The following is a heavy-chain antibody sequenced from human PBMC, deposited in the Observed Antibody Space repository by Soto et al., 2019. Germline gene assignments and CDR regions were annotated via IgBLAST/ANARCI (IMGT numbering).Heavy chain of an antibody. CDR2: IYYSGST. V-gene: IGHV4-61*01. D-gene: IGHD6-13*01. J-gene: IGHJ5*02. CDR3: ARDLSSSWYGDWFDP. Sequence: QVQLQESGPGLVKPSETLSLTCTVSGGSVSSGSYYWSWIRQPPGKGLEWIGYIYYSGSTNYNPSLKSRVTISVDTSKNQFSLKLSSVTAADTAVYYCARDLSSSWYGDWFDPWGQGTLVTVSS. CDR1: GGSVSSGSYY.